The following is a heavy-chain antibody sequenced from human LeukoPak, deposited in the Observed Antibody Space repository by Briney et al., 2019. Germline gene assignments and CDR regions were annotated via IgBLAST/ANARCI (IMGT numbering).Heavy chain of an antibody. J-gene: IGHJ6*03. Sequence: PGRSLRLSCAASGFTFGNYAMHWVRQAPGKGLEWVSSISWNLGNTDYADSVKGRFTISRDNTKNSLYLQMNSLRVEDAALYFCARDWFERRIAAAGTDDYYCMDVWGRGTTVTVS. D-gene: IGHD6-13*01. CDR2: ISWNLGNT. CDR1: GFTFGNYA. CDR3: ARDWFERRIAAAGTDDYYCMDV. V-gene: IGHV3-9*01.